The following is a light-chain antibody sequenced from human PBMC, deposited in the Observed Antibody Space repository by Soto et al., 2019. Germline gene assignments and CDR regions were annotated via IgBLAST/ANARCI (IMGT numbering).Light chain of an antibody. CDR3: QQHSALPLT. V-gene: IGKV3-15*01. CDR2: GAS. J-gene: IGKJ4*01. CDR1: QSVRSN. Sequence: EIVMTQSPATLSVSPGERATLFCRASQSVRSNFLAWYQQKPGQAPSLLIYGASIRATGIPARFSGSGSGTEFTLTINSLQSEDFAVYCCQQHSALPLTFGCGTKVEIK.